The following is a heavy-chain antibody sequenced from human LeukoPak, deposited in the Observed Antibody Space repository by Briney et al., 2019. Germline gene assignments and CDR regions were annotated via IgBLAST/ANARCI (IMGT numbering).Heavy chain of an antibody. J-gene: IGHJ4*02. V-gene: IGHV4-31*03. CDR2: IYYSGST. Sequence: SQTLSLTCTVSGGSISSGGYYWSWIRQHPGKGLEWIGYIYYSGSTYYNPSLKSRVTISVVTSKNQFSLKLTSVTAADTAVYYCARSDFYAFDNWGQGTLVTVSS. D-gene: IGHD2/OR15-2a*01. CDR1: GGSISSGGYY. CDR3: ARSDFYAFDN.